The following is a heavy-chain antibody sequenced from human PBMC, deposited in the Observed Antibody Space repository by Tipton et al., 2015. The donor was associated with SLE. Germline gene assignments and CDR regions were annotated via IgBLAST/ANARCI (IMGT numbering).Heavy chain of an antibody. J-gene: IGHJ3*02. CDR3: TREGGAAAGGAFDI. CDR2: IRKDGSEK. V-gene: IGHV3-7*01. CDR1: GFTFSSFW. D-gene: IGHD6-13*01. Sequence: SLRLSCAVSGFTFSSFWLTWVRQPPGKGLEWVATIRKDGSEKDYVDSVRGRFTISRDNAKNSLYLQMNSLRAEDTAVYYCTREGGAAAGGAFDIWGQGTMVTVSS.